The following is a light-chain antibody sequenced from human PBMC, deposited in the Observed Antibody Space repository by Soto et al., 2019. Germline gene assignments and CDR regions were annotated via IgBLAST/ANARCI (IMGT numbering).Light chain of an antibody. CDR1: QSVSSD. CDR2: GAS. Sequence: EIVMTQSPATLSVSPGERVILSCRAGQSVSSDLAWYHHKPGQAPRLLIYGASTRATGIPARFSGSGFGTEFTLTISSLQSEDFAVYYCQQYNNWPSWTFGQGTKVEIK. CDR3: QQYNNWPSWT. V-gene: IGKV3-15*01. J-gene: IGKJ1*01.